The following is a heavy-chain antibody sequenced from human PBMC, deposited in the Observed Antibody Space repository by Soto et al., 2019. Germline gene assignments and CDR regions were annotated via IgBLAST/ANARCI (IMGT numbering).Heavy chain of an antibody. V-gene: IGHV3-33*01. Sequence: QVQLVESGGGVVQPGRSLRLSCAASGFTFSNYGMHWARQAPGKGLEWVAVIWYDGSNKFYADSVKGRFTTSRDNSKNSLYLQMGRLRADDTAVYFCARGMDYPLLLMGYWGQGTRVTVSS. D-gene: IGHD2-2*01. CDR1: GFTFSNYG. CDR3: ARGMDYPLLLMGY. CDR2: IWYDGSNK. J-gene: IGHJ4*02.